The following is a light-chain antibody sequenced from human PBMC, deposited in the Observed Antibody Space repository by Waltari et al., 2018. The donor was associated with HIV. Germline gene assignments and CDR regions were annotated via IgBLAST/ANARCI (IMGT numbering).Light chain of an antibody. J-gene: IGLJ2*01. CDR2: TNT. Sequence: QSVLTQPPSASGTPGQRVTISCSGSSSNIGDNTVNWYQQLPGTAPKLLIYTNTQRPSGGPDRFSGSKSGTPASLAISGRQSEDEADYYCATWDDSLNGHVVFGGGTKLTVL. CDR3: ATWDDSLNGHVV. V-gene: IGLV1-44*01. CDR1: SSNIGDNT.